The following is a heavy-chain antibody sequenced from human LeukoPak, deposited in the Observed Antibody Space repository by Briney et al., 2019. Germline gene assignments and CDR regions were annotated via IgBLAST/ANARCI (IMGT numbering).Heavy chain of an antibody. CDR2: ISGSGGGT. Sequence: PGGSLRLSCIGTGFTFSSDAMGWVRQAPGKGLEWVSGISGSGGGTYYADSVKGRFTISRDDSKNTLYLQMNSPRVEGTAVYYCAKDRGRTWVQVANWGQGTLVTVSS. V-gene: IGHV3-23*01. J-gene: IGHJ4*02. CDR1: GFTFSSDA. CDR3: AKDRGRTWVQVAN. D-gene: IGHD2-15*01.